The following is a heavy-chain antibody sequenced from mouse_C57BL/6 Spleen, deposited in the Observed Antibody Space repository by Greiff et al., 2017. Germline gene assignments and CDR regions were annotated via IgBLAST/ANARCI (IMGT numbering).Heavy chain of an antibody. J-gene: IGHJ2*01. Sequence: QVQLQQPGAELVKPGASVKMSCKASGYTFTSYWITWVKQRPGQGLEWIGDIYPGSGSTNYNEKFKSKATLTVDTSSSTAYMQLSSLTSEDSAVYYCARSTGVARNGYWGQGTTLAVSS. CDR2: IYPGSGST. CDR3: ARSTGVARNGY. CDR1: GYTFTSYW. V-gene: IGHV1-55*01. D-gene: IGHD1-1*01.